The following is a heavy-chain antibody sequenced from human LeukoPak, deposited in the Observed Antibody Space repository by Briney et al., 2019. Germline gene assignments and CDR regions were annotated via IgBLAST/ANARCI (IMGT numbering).Heavy chain of an antibody. J-gene: IGHJ3*02. Sequence: PSETLSLTCTVSGGSISSYYWSWIRQPPGKGLEWIGYIYYSGSTNYNPSLKSRVTISVDTSKNQFPLKLSSVTAADTAVYYCARDLSFVRGVPLAFDIWGQGTMVTVSS. CDR3: ARDLSFVRGVPLAFDI. D-gene: IGHD3-10*02. CDR2: IYYSGST. CDR1: GGSISSYY. V-gene: IGHV4-59*01.